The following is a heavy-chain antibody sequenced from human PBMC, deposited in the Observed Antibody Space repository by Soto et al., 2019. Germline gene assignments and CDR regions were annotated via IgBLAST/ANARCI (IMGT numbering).Heavy chain of an antibody. J-gene: IGHJ4*02. CDR1: GGSISSYY. CDR2: IYYSGST. Sequence: QVQLQESGPGLVKPSETLSLTCTVSGGSISSYYWSWIRQPPGKGLEWIGYIYYSGSTNYNPSLKSRVTISVDTSKNQFSLKLSSVTAADTAVYYCARRSRFYDFPHPGFDYWGQGTLVTVSS. CDR3: ARRSRFYDFPHPGFDY. V-gene: IGHV4-59*12. D-gene: IGHD3-3*01.